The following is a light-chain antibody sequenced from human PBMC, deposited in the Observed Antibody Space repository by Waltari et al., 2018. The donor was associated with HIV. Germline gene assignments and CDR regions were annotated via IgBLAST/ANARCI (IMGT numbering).Light chain of an antibody. Sequence: QSALTPPHSTSRTPGQRVTMSCSGSSSNVGRDNVYWYQQIPGTAPKLLIYNDYQRPSGVPDRFSGSKSGTSASLAISGLRSEDEADYYCAAWDNILSGYVFGTGTKVTVL. J-gene: IGLJ1*01. V-gene: IGLV1-47*01. CDR1: SSNVGRDN. CDR2: NDY. CDR3: AAWDNILSGYV.